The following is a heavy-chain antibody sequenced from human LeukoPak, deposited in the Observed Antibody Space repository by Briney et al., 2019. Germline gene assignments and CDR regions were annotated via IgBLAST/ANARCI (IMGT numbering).Heavy chain of an antibody. J-gene: IGHJ3*02. Sequence: ASVKVSCKASGYTFTSYGISWVRQAPGQGLEWMGWISAYNGNTNYAQKLQGRVTMTTDTSTSTACMELRSLRSDDTAVYYCARDYYDSSNNAFDIWGQGAMVTVSS. CDR2: ISAYNGNT. CDR1: GYTFTSYG. D-gene: IGHD3-22*01. V-gene: IGHV1-18*01. CDR3: ARDYYDSSNNAFDI.